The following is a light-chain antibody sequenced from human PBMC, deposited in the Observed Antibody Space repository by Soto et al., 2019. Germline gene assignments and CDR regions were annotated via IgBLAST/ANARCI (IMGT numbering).Light chain of an antibody. CDR1: QSVSSN. J-gene: IGKJ1*01. V-gene: IGKV3-15*01. CDR2: GAS. Sequence: EIVLTQSPATLSLSPGERATVSCRASQSVSSNLAWYQQKPGQAPRLLIYGASPRATGIPARFSGSGSGTVFTLTISSLQSEDFGVYYCQQYNKSPWTFGQGTKVDI. CDR3: QQYNKSPWT.